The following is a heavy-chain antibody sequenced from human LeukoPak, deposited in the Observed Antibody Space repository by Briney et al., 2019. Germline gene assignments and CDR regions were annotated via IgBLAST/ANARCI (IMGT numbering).Heavy chain of an antibody. Sequence: ASVKVSCKASGYTFTGYYMHWVRQAPGRGLEWMGWINPNNGGTNYAQKFQGRVTMTRDTSTSTAYMELSRLRSDDTAVYYCASVYSSGWYFDYWGQGTLVTVSS. CDR2: INPNNGGT. V-gene: IGHV1-2*02. D-gene: IGHD6-19*01. CDR3: ASVYSSGWYFDY. J-gene: IGHJ4*02. CDR1: GYTFTGYY.